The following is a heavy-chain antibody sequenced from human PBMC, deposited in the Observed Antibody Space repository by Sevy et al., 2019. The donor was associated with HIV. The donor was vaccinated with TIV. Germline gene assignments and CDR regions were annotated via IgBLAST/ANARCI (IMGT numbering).Heavy chain of an antibody. D-gene: IGHD3-16*01. CDR2: IWSDGAYQ. V-gene: IGHV3-33*01. CDR3: VRDNLGFDY. CDR1: GFTFSAYA. Sequence: GGSLRLSCSRSGFTFSAYAMHWVRQAPGKGLEWVAIIWSDGAYQYHGDSVKGRFTISRDNSENTLHLQMNSLTAEDTAVYYCVRDNLGFDYWGQGTLVTVSS. J-gene: IGHJ4*02.